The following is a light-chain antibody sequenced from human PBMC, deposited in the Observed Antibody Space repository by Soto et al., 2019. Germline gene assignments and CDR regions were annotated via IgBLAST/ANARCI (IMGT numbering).Light chain of an antibody. CDR2: DAS. Sequence: DIQMTQSPSPLSASVGDRVTITCRASQSISSWLAWYQQKPGKAPKLIIYDASSLESGVPSRFSGSGSGTEFTLTISSLQPDDVATYYCQQYNSYSLTFGGGTKVDIK. CDR3: QQYNSYSLT. V-gene: IGKV1-5*01. J-gene: IGKJ4*01. CDR1: QSISSW.